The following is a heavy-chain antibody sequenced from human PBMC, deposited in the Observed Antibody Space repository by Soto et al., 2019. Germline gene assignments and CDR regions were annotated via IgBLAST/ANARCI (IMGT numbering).Heavy chain of an antibody. D-gene: IGHD2-15*01. Sequence: QEQLVESGGGLVKPGGSLRLSCEASGFTFRDYYMSCIRQAPGKGLEWISYISSGGSSKFYTESVKGRFTISRDIAKNSLYLQMDGLRVEDTGVYFCARRGPLNNIEVVPDYFGLDVWGQGTTVTVSS. CDR2: ISSGGSSK. CDR1: GFTFRDYY. J-gene: IGHJ6*02. CDR3: ARRGPLNNIEVVPDYFGLDV. V-gene: IGHV3-11*01.